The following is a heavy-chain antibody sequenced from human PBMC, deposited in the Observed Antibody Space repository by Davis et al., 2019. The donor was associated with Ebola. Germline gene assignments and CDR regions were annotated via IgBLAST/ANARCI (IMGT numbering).Heavy chain of an antibody. V-gene: IGHV5-10-1*01. CDR3: AGGWSRLGASDY. CDR1: GYSFTSYW. J-gene: IGHJ4*02. D-gene: IGHD6-19*01. Sequence: GESLKISCTGSGYSFTSYWISWVRQMPGKGLEWMGRIDPSDSYTNYSPSFQGHVTISADKSISTAYLQWSSLKASDTAMYYCAGGWSRLGASDYWGQGTLVTVSS. CDR2: IDPSDSYT.